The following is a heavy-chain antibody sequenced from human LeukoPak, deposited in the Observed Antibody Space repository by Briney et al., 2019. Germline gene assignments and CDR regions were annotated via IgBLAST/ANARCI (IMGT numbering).Heavy chain of an antibody. V-gene: IGHV4-34*01. J-gene: IGHJ4*02. CDR2: INHSGST. CDR3: ARALEVGISIAARREPYYFDY. CDR1: GGSFSGYY. Sequence: SETRSLTCAVYGGSFSGYYWSWIRQPPGKGLEWIGEINHSGSTNYNPSLKSRVTISVDTSKNQFSLKPSSVTAADTAVYYCARALEVGISIAARREPYYFDYWGQGTLATVSS. D-gene: IGHD6-6*01.